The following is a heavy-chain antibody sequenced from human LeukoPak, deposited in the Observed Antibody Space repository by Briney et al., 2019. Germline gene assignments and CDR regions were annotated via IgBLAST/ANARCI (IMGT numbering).Heavy chain of an antibody. J-gene: IGHJ6*02. CDR3: ARVIGLGGMDV. CDR2: IYYSGST. V-gene: IGHV4-59*08. CDR1: GGSISSYY. Sequence: RTSETLSLTCTVSGGSISSYYWSWIRQPPGKGLEWIGYIYYSGSTNYNPSLKSRVTISVDTSKNQFSLKLSSVTAADTAVYYCARVIGLGGMDVWGQGTTVTVS.